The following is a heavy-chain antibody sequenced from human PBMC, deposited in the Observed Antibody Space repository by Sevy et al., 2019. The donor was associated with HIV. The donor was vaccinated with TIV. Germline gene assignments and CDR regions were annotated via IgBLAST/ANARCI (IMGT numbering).Heavy chain of an antibody. J-gene: IGHJ4*02. Sequence: GGSLRLSCAASGFTFSSYAMIWVRQAPGKGLEWVSAISGSGGSTYYADSVKGRFTISRDNSKNTLYLQMNSLRAEDTAVYYCAKSRYSSGWYSDYWGQGTLVTVSS. V-gene: IGHV3-23*01. CDR2: ISGSGGST. D-gene: IGHD6-19*01. CDR3: AKSRYSSGWYSDY. CDR1: GFTFSSYA.